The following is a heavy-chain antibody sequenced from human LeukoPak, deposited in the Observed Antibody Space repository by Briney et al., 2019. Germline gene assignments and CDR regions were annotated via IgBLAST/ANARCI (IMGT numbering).Heavy chain of an antibody. V-gene: IGHV1-3*01. CDR3: ARDAYCGGDCYTGYFQH. D-gene: IGHD2-21*02. Sequence: ASVKVSCKTSGYIFTSYTVHWVRQAPGQRLEWMGWINPGDGQIKYSQKFQGRVTITRDTSASTGYVELSSLSSEDTAVYYCARDAYCGGDCYTGYFQHWGQGTLVTVSP. CDR2: INPGDGQI. CDR1: GYIFTSYT. J-gene: IGHJ1*01.